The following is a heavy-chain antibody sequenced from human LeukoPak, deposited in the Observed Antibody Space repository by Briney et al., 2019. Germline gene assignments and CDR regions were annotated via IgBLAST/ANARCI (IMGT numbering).Heavy chain of an antibody. CDR3: ARQAAAMPSQYYYYGMDV. CDR1: GYSFTSYW. J-gene: IGHJ6*02. CDR2: IDPSDSYT. Sequence: GESLKISCKGSGYSFTSYWISWVRQMPGKGLEWMGGIDPSDSYTNYSPSFQGHVTISADKSISTAYLQWSSLKASDTAMYYCARQAAAMPSQYYYYGMDVWGQGTTVTVSS. V-gene: IGHV5-10-1*01. D-gene: IGHD2-2*01.